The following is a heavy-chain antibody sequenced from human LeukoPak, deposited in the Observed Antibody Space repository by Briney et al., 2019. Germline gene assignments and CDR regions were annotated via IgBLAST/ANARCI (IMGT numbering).Heavy chain of an antibody. J-gene: IGHJ5*02. Sequence: SVKVSCKASGGTFSSFAISWVRQTPGQGLEWMGGIIPIFGTANYAQKFQGRVTITTDESTNTAYMELSSLRSEDTAVYYCARADWDSSSSAWFAPWGQGTLVTVSS. CDR1: GGTFSSFA. CDR3: ARADWDSSSSAWFAP. V-gene: IGHV1-69*05. CDR2: IIPIFGTA. D-gene: IGHD6-6*01.